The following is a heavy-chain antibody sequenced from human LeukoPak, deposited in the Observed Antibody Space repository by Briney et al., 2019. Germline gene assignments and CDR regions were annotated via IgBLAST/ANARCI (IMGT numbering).Heavy chain of an antibody. V-gene: IGHV5-51*01. D-gene: IGHD6-19*01. Sequence: GESLKISCQGSGYSFTSYWIGWVRQMPGKGLEWMGIIYPGDSDTRYSPSFQGQVTISADKSIGTAYLQWSSLKASDTAMYYCARQMGSIAVAGNGGLDYWGQGTLVTVSS. CDR1: GYSFTSYW. CDR3: ARQMGSIAVAGNGGLDY. J-gene: IGHJ4*02. CDR2: IYPGDSDT.